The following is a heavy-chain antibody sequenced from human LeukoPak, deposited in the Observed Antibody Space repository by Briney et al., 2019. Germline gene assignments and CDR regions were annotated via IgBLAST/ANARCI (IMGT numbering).Heavy chain of an antibody. Sequence: ASVKVSCKVSGYTLTELSMHWVRQAPGQGLEWMGMIYPRDGSTSYAQKFQGRVTVTRDTSTSTVHMELSGLRSEDTAVYYCARDQEGLDYWGQGTLVTVSS. CDR1: GYTLTELS. CDR3: ARDQEGLDY. CDR2: IYPRDGST. J-gene: IGHJ4*02. V-gene: IGHV1-46*01.